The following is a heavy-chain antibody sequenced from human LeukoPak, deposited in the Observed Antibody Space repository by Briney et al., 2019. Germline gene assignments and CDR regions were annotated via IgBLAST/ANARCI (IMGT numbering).Heavy chain of an antibody. CDR1: GGTFSSYA. J-gene: IGHJ5*02. CDR2: IIPIFGTA. CDR3: ARDPAYSSGWYRFDP. Sequence: SVKVSCKASGGTFSSYAISWVRQAPGQGLEWMGGIIPIFGTANYAQKFQGRVTITTDESTSTAYMELSSLRSEDTAVYYCARDPAYSSGWYRFDPRGQGTLVTVSS. V-gene: IGHV1-69*05. D-gene: IGHD6-19*01.